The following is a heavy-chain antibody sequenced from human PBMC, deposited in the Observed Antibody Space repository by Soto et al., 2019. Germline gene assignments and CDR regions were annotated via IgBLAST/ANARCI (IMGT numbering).Heavy chain of an antibody. D-gene: IGHD1-26*01. J-gene: IGHJ4*02. V-gene: IGHV3-23*01. CDR1: GFTFSSYA. Sequence: EVQLLESGGGLVQPGGSLRLSCAASGFTFSSYAMRWVRQAPVKGLEWVSAISGSGDSTYYADSVKGRFTISRDNSKNTLYLQMGSLRAEDTAVYYCARRGSGSYYDYWGQGTLVTVSS. CDR2: ISGSGDST. CDR3: ARRGSGSYYDY.